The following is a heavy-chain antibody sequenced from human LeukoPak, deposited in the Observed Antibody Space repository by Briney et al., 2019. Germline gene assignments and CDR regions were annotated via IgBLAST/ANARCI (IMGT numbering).Heavy chain of an antibody. CDR3: ARDLERYCSSASCFSFDY. D-gene: IGHD2-2*01. J-gene: IGHJ4*02. CDR2: IWYDGSNK. CDR1: GFTFSSYG. V-gene: IGHV3-33*01. Sequence: GGSLRLSCAASGFTFSSYGMHWVRQAPGKGLEWVAVIWYDGSNKYYADSVKGRFTISRDNSKNTLYLQMNSLRAEDTAVYYCARDLERYCSSASCFSFDYWGQGTLVTVSS.